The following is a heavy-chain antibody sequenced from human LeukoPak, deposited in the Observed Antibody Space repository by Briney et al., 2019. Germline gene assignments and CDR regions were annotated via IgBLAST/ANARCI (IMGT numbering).Heavy chain of an antibody. CDR3: ARXEXXXPLWY. V-gene: IGHV3-7*01. D-gene: IGHD2-15*01. J-gene: IGHJ4*02. CDR1: GFTFSSYS. CDR2: VNENGSEK. Sequence: CAASGFTFSSYSMNWVRQAPGKGLEWVANVNENGSEKKYLDSVKGRFTISRDNSRKCIYLQVNRLRDEDTAIYYWARXEXXXPLWYWGQGILVFVSS.